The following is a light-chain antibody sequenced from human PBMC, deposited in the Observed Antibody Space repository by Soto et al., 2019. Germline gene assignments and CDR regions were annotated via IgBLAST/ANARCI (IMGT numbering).Light chain of an antibody. CDR2: DAS. CDR3: QQHFNLSPT. CDR1: QDIRNF. Sequence: DIHMTQSPSSLSASLLYIVTITCXASQDIRNFLNWYQQKPGKAPKLLISDASSLEAGVPQRFSGSGFGTDFTLAISSLQAEDFATYFCQQHFNLSPTFGPGTRLEI. J-gene: IGKJ5*01. V-gene: IGKV1-33*01.